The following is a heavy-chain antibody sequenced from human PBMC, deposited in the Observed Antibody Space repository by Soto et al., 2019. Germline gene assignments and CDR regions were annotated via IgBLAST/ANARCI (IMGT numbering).Heavy chain of an antibody. V-gene: IGHV3-33*01. D-gene: IGHD6-6*01. CDR1: GFTFSSYG. Sequence: GSLRLSCAASGFTFSSYGMHWVRQAPGKGLEWVAVIWYDGSNKYYADSVKGRFTISRDNSKNTLYLQMNSLRAEDTAVYYCAREGSSSSAGDWGQGTLVTVSS. J-gene: IGHJ4*02. CDR3: AREGSSSSAGD. CDR2: IWYDGSNK.